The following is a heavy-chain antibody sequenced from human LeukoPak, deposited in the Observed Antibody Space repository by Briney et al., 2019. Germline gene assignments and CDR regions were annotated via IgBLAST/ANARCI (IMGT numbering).Heavy chain of an antibody. V-gene: IGHV3-11*04. Sequence: GGSLRLSCVASGFTFSDYYMSWIRQAPGKGLEWVSSISSISSTIYYADSVKARFTISRDNSQNTVSLQLNNLRIEDTALYYCAKTSLSDPSGHYYYMDVWGKGTTVTVSS. D-gene: IGHD3-3*01. CDR2: ISSISSTI. CDR1: GFTFSDYY. CDR3: AKTSLSDPSGHYYYMDV. J-gene: IGHJ6*03.